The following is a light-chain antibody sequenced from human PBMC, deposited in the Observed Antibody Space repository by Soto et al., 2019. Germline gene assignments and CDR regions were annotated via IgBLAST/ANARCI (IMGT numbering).Light chain of an antibody. CDR3: SSYTSSSTLYV. V-gene: IGLV2-14*01. Sequence: QSALTQPASVSGSPGQSITISCTGTSSDVGGYNYLSWYQQHPGKAPKLMIYEVSNRPSGVSNRFSGSKSGNTASLTISGLHAEDEADYYCSSYTSSSTLYVFGTGTKVTVL. CDR2: EVS. CDR1: SSDVGGYNY. J-gene: IGLJ1*01.